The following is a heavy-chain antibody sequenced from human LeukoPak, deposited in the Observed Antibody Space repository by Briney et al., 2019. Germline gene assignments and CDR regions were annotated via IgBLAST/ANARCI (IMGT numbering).Heavy chain of an antibody. Sequence: SVKVSCKASGGTFSSYAISWVRQAPGQGLEWMGRIIPILGIANYAQKFQGRVTITADKSTSTAYMELSSLRSEDTAVYYCARTLIAAPDYYYYYYVDVWGKGTTVTVSS. CDR2: IIPILGIA. CDR3: ARTLIAAPDYYYYYYVDV. CDR1: GGTFSSYA. V-gene: IGHV1-69*04. D-gene: IGHD6-13*01. J-gene: IGHJ6*03.